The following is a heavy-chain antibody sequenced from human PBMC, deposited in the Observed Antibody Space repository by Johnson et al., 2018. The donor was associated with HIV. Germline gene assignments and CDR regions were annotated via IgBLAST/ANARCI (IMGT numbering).Heavy chain of an antibody. CDR1: GFTVSNNF. CDR2: IHSGGST. V-gene: IGHV3-66*01. D-gene: IGHD1-26*01. CDR3: AREGSGSYQI. Sequence: VQLVESGGGLVQPGGSLRLSCAASGFTVSNNFMNWVRQAPGKGLEWVSVIHSGGSTYYADSVEGRFTISRDNSKNTVLLQMNSLRVEDTAVYYCAREGSGSYQIWGQGTMVTVSS. J-gene: IGHJ3*02.